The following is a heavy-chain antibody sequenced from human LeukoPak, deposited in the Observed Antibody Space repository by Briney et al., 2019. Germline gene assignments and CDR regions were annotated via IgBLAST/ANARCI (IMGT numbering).Heavy chain of an antibody. V-gene: IGHV3-23*01. CDR1: GFTFGSFA. CDR3: GKTTGGYSSGQKPAWPVDY. CDR2: IFGSGGSP. J-gene: IGHJ4*02. Sequence: GGSLRLSCEASGFTFGSFAMYWVRQAPGKGLEWIAGIFGSGGSPHYADSVKGRFTISRDNSKNTVYLQINSLRAEDTAVYYCGKTTGGYSSGQKPAWPVDYWGQGTLVTVSS. D-gene: IGHD5-18*01.